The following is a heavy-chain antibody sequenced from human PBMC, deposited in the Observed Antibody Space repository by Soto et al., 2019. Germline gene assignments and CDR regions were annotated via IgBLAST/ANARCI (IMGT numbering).Heavy chain of an antibody. D-gene: IGHD6-19*01. CDR3: GVAVAGTSGWIDP. Sequence: SETLSLTCTVSGGSISRSIYYWGWIRQPPGKGLEWIGSIYYSGSAYYNPSLKSRVTISVDTSRNHFSLKLTSVTAADTAVYYCGVAVAGTSGWIDPWGQGTLVTVSS. CDR1: GGSISRSIYY. CDR2: IYYSGSA. V-gene: IGHV4-39*01. J-gene: IGHJ5*02.